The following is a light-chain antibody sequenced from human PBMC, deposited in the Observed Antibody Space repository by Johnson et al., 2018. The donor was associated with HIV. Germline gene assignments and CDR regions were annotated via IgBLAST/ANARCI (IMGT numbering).Light chain of an antibody. Sequence: QSVLTQPPSVSAAPGQKVTISCSGSSSNIGKNYVCWYQQLPGTAPKLLIYDTNKRPSGIPDRFSGSRSGTSATLGITGLQTGDEADYYCATGDSSLGAFNVFGTGTKVTVV. CDR3: ATGDSSLGAFNV. V-gene: IGLV1-51*01. J-gene: IGLJ1*01. CDR1: SSNIGKNY. CDR2: DTN.